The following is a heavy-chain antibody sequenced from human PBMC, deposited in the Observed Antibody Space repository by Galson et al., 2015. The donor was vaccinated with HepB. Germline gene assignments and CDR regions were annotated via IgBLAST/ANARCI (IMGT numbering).Heavy chain of an antibody. J-gene: IGHJ4*02. CDR3: ARHVQNGYNYLPGDY. D-gene: IGHD5-24*01. CDR2: IDPSDSYT. CDR1: GYSFISHW. V-gene: IGHV5-10-1*01. Sequence: GAEVKKPGESLRISCKGSGYSFISHWISWVRQMPGKGLEWMGRIDPSDSYTNYSPSFQGHVTFSADKSITTAYLQWSSLKASDTAMYYCARHVQNGYNYLPGDYWGQGTLVTVSS.